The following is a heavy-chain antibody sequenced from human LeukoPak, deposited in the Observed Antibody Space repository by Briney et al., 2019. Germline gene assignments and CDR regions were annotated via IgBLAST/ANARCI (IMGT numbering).Heavy chain of an antibody. CDR1: GGSISSYC. D-gene: IGHD6-13*01. CDR3: ARDSHAWYGQYYFDF. J-gene: IGHJ4*02. CDR2: IFTSGRT. V-gene: IGHV4-4*09. Sequence: SETLSLTCTVSGGSISSYCWSWVRQSPGKGLEWIGYIFTSGRTDYNPSLKSRVTMSVDTSKNQLSMELRFLTAADTAVYYCARDSHAWYGQYYFDFWGQGALVTVSS.